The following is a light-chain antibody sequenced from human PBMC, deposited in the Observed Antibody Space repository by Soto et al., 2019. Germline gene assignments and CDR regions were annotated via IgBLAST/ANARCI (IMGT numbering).Light chain of an antibody. V-gene: IGLV1-44*01. CDR2: SNN. Sequence: QSVLTQPSSASGTPGQRVTISCSGSSSNIGSNTVNWYHQLPGTAPKLLIYSNNQRPSGVPDRFSGSKSGTSASLAISGLQSEDEADYYCAAWDDSLNGYVFGTGTKVTVL. CDR3: AAWDDSLNGYV. CDR1: SSNIGSNT. J-gene: IGLJ1*01.